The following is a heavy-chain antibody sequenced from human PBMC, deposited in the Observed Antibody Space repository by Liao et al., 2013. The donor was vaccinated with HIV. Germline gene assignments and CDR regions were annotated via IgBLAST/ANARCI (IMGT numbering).Heavy chain of an antibody. CDR2: IYYTGST. CDR3: ARGGGTYYFDSSNYYGVALPEGTFDY. D-gene: IGHD3-22*01. J-gene: IGHJ4*02. Sequence: QVQLQESGPGLVKPSETLSLICTVSGGSISNYYWSWIRQPPGKGLEWIGYIYYTGSTNYNPSLKSRVTISVDTSKNQISLKLSSVTAADTAVYFCARGGGTYYFDSSNYYGVALPEGTFDYWGQGTLVTVSS. V-gene: IGHV4-59*01. CDR1: GGSISNYY.